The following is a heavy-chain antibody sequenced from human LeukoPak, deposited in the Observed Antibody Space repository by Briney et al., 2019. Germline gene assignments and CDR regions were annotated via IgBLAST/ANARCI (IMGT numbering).Heavy chain of an antibody. CDR3: AKDTPVPGTSREFDY. Sequence: PGGSLRLSCAASGFTFSSHAMSWVRQAPGKGLEWVSAISGSGGSTYYAESVKGRFTISRDNSKNALSLQMNSLRAEDSAVYYCAKDTPVPGTSREFDYWGQGTLVTVSS. D-gene: IGHD6-19*01. CDR1: GFTFSSHA. V-gene: IGHV3-23*01. J-gene: IGHJ4*02. CDR2: ISGSGGST.